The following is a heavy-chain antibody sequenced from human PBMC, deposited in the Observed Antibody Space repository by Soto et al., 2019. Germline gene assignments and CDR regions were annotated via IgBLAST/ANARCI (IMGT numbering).Heavy chain of an antibody. CDR2: ISGSGNYT. D-gene: IGHD4-4*01. J-gene: IGHJ4*02. Sequence: EVQLVESGGGLVKPGGSLRLSCAASGFTFSSYSMSWVRQAPGKGLEWVSSISGSGNYTHYADFMRGRFTISRDNAKTSLYLQMNSLRAEDTGVYYCAREGINNYNEYYFDSWGQGTVVTVSS. CDR1: GFTFSSYS. CDR3: AREGINNYNEYYFDS. V-gene: IGHV3-21*01.